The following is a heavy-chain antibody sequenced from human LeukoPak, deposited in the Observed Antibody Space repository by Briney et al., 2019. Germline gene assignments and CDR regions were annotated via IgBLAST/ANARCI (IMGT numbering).Heavy chain of an antibody. V-gene: IGHV3-15*01. CDR2: VKRKTDGGTT. CDR1: GFTFSNAA. D-gene: IGHD1-26*01. Sequence: GGSLRLSCAASGFTFSNAAMGCIRQAPGKGLEWVGHVKRKTDGGTTDYAAPVKGRFTISRDDSQNTLYLQMNSLKTEDTAVYYCTTGYSGNYAGGQGTLVTVSS. CDR3: TTGYSGNYA. J-gene: IGHJ4*02.